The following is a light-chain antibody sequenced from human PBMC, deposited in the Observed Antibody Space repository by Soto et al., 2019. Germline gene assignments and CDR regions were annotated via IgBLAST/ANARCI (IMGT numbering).Light chain of an antibody. CDR2: GAS. CDR3: QQYNNWPPLT. J-gene: IGKJ4*01. Sequence: ETVLTQSPSTLSLSPGEGATLSCRASQSVSSYLGWYQQKPGQAPRLLFYGASTGATGLPARFSGSGSGTEFTLTISSLQSEDSAVYFCQQYNNWPPLTFGGGTKVDIK. CDR1: QSVSSY. V-gene: IGKV3-15*01.